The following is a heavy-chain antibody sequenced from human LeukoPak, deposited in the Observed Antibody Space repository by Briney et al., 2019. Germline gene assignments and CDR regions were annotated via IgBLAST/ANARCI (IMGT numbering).Heavy chain of an antibody. CDR2: ISNDGNNI. J-gene: IGHJ4*02. D-gene: IGHD3-22*01. CDR1: GFTFSDYA. V-gene: IGHV3-30*04. Sequence: PGGSLRLSCAVSGFTFSDYAIHWVRQAPGKGLEWVAVISNDGNNIYYADSVKGRFTISRENSKNTLYLQMNSLRVEDTAVYFCATLPRMWLTGYFDYWGQGTLVTVSS. CDR3: ATLPRMWLTGYFDY.